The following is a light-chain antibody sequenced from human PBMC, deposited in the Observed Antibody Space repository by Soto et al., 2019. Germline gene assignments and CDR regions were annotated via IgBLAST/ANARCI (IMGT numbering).Light chain of an antibody. J-gene: IGKJ4*01. Sequence: DIQMTQSPSSLSASVGDRVTITCRASQDLDRWLAWYQQKPGEAPKVLIYAASNLRSGVPSRFSGSGSGADFSLTINSLQPDDFATYYCQQYHSYSVTFGGGTKVDIK. CDR1: QDLDRW. V-gene: IGKV1D-16*01. CDR2: AAS. CDR3: QQYHSYSVT.